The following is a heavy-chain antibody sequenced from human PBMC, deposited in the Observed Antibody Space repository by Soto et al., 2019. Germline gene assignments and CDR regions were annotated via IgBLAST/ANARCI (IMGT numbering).Heavy chain of an antibody. CDR2: FDPEDGET. D-gene: IGHD3-3*01. Sequence: SVKASCEVSGYTLTELSMHWVRPANGKGLEWMGGFDPEDGETIYAQKFQGRVTMTEDTSTDTAYMELSSLRSEDTAVYYCATSRITIFGVVIIRYFDYWGQGTVVTVSS. CDR1: GYTLTELS. J-gene: IGHJ4*03. V-gene: IGHV1-24*01. CDR3: ATSRITIFGVVIIRYFDY.